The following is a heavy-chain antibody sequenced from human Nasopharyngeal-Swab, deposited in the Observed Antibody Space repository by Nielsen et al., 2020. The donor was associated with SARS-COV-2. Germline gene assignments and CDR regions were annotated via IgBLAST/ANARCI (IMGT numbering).Heavy chain of an antibody. J-gene: IGHJ4*02. CDR2: ISSSSSYI. Sequence: GASLQISCAASGFTFSSYSMNWVRQAPGKGLEWVSSISSSSSYIYYADSVKGRFTISRDNAKNSLYLQMNSLRAEDTAVYYCARSGELRFLEWLNTRPDYWGQGTLVTVSS. V-gene: IGHV3-21*01. CDR3: ARSGELRFLEWLNTRPDY. D-gene: IGHD3-3*01. CDR1: GFTFSSYS.